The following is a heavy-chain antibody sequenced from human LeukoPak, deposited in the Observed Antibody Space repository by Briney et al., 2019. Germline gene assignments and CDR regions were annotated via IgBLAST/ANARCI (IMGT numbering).Heavy chain of an antibody. CDR2: ITTKAEGGTT. J-gene: IGHJ6*02. V-gene: IGHV3-15*01. CDR3: TTQTMIRTHYGMDV. CDR1: GFTFSNAW. D-gene: IGHD3-22*01. Sequence: GGSLRLSYAASGFTFSNAWMNWVRQAPGKGLEWVGRITTKAEGGTTDYAAPVKGRFSISRDDSKNTVYLQMNSLKTEDTAVYYCTTQTMIRTHYGMDVWGQGITVTVSS.